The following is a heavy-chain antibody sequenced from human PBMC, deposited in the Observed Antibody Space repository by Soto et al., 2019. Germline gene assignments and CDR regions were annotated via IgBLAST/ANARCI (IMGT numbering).Heavy chain of an antibody. J-gene: IGHJ4*02. CDR3: ATVASTHFDS. D-gene: IGHD1-1*01. V-gene: IGHV4-39*01. Sequence: QVQLQQSGPGLLKPSETLSLTCTVSGGSISSPSYNWGWVRQPPGKGPEWIGSFFYGGRTHYSPSLESRLSISVDTARSQVSVILTSVTAADTAVYYCATVASTHFDSRGQGALVVVSS. CDR1: GGSISSPSYN. CDR2: FFYGGRT.